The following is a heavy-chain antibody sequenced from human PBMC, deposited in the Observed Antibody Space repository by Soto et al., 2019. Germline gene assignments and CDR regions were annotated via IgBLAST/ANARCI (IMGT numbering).Heavy chain of an antibody. CDR2: ISSSSSTI. CDR3: ARERDIGVVTDPVGMDV. J-gene: IGHJ6*02. D-gene: IGHD2-21*02. Sequence: EVQLVESGGGLVQPGGSLRLSCAASGFTFSSYSMNWVRQAPGKGLEWVSYISSSSSTIYYADSVKGRFTISRDNAKNSLYLQKNSLRAEDMAVYYCARERDIGVVTDPVGMDVWGQGTTVTVSS. CDR1: GFTFSSYS. V-gene: IGHV3-48*01.